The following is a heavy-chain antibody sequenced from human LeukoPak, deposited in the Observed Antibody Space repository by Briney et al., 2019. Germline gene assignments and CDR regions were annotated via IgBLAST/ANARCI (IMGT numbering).Heavy chain of an antibody. V-gene: IGHV4-4*07. D-gene: IGHD3-16*01. CDR2: IYTSGSA. CDR1: GGSISSYY. J-gene: IGHJ4*02. Sequence: SETLSLTCTVSGGSISSYYWSWIRQPAGKGLEWIGRIYTSGSANYNPSLKSRVTISVDKSKNQFSLKLSSVTAADTAVYYCARGGRIGYVDYWGQGTLVTVSS. CDR3: ARGGRIGYVDY.